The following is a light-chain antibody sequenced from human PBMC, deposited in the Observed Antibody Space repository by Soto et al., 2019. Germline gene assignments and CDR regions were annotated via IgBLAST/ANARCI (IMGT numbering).Light chain of an antibody. V-gene: IGLV2-23*01. CDR3: CSYAGSSTYV. CDR1: SSDVGSYNL. J-gene: IGLJ1*01. Sequence: QSFRTQPACVSVSPGQSITISCTGTSSDVGSYNLVSWYQQHPGKAPKLMIYEGSKRPSGVSNRFSGSKSGNTASLTISGLQAEDEADYYCCSYAGSSTYVFGTGTKVTVL. CDR2: EGS.